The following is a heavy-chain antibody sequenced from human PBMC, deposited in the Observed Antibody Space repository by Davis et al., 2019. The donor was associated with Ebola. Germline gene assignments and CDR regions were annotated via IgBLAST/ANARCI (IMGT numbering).Heavy chain of an antibody. CDR3: ARSGGSYQTNYYYYGMDV. Sequence: PGGSLRLSCAASGFTFSSYAMHWVRQAPGKGLEWVAVISYDGSNKYYADSVKGRFTISRDNSKNTLYLQMNSLRAEDTAVYYCARSGGSYQTNYYYYGMDVWGQGTTVTVSS. CDR2: ISYDGSNK. J-gene: IGHJ6*02. V-gene: IGHV3-30-3*01. CDR1: GFTFSSYA. D-gene: IGHD1-26*01.